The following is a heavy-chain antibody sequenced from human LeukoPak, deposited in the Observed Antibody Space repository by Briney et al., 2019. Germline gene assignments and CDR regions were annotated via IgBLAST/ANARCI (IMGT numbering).Heavy chain of an antibody. Sequence: PSETLSLTCSVSGGSLNYYYWSWIRQPAGRGLEWIGRVAGSGGTNYNPSLRSRATMSVDKTKNQFSLTLTAVTAADTAVYYCVREGRTGDYEGYWGPGTLVTVSS. J-gene: IGHJ4*02. CDR1: GGSLNYYY. CDR2: VAGSGGT. CDR3: VREGRTGDYEGY. D-gene: IGHD4-17*01. V-gene: IGHV4-4*07.